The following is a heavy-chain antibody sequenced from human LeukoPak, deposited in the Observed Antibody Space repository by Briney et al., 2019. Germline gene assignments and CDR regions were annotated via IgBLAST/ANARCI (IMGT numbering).Heavy chain of an antibody. D-gene: IGHD3-22*01. CDR2: ISYDGSNK. CDR3: ARISMIVVVSI. Sequence: GGSLRLSCAASGFTFSSYAMHWVRQAPGKGLEWVAVISYDGSNKYYADSVKGRFTISRDNSKNTLYLQMNSLRAEDTAVYYCARISMIVVVSIWGQGTMVTVSS. CDR1: GFTFSSYA. J-gene: IGHJ3*02. V-gene: IGHV3-30-3*01.